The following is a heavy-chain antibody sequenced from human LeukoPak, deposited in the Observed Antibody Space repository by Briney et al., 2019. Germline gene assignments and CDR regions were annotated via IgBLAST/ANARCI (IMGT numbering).Heavy chain of an antibody. D-gene: IGHD2-8*02. CDR1: GGTFSSYA. CDR2: IIPIFGTA. Sequence: SVKVSCKASGGTFSSYAISWVRQAPGQGLEWMGGIIPIFGTANYAQKFQGRVTITADKSTSTAYMELSSLRPDDTAVYYCGRGRWSATGSPQFDHWGQATLVTVSS. V-gene: IGHV1-69*06. J-gene: IGHJ5*02. CDR3: GRGRWSATGSPQFDH.